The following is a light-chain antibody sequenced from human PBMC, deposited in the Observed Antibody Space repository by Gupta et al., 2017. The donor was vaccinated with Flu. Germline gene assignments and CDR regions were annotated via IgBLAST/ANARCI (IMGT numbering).Light chain of an antibody. Sequence: DIQMTQSPSSLSASIGDRVTITCQASQDINNYVNWYQQKPGKAPELLIFDASNLEDGVPSRFIGSGFGTEFTFTISSLQSGDFATYYCQHYGALPYIFGQGTKVEMK. CDR1: QDINNY. V-gene: IGKV1-33*01. CDR2: DAS. J-gene: IGKJ2*01. CDR3: QHYGALPYI.